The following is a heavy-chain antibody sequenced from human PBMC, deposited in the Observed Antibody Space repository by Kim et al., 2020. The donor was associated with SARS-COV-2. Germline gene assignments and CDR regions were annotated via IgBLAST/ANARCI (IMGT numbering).Heavy chain of an antibody. CDR3: ARDQGGDYAPDYADF. V-gene: IGHV1-18*04. CDR1: GYPFIVYG. D-gene: IGHD4-17*01. CDR2: ISSYRGNT. Sequence: ASVKVSCKTSGYPFIVYGVNWVRQAPGQGLEWMGWISSYRGNTIYPQKFQGRVTLTTDTSTTTAYMELKSLRPDDTAIYFCARDQGGDYAPDYADFWGQGTLVTVSS. J-gene: IGHJ4*02.